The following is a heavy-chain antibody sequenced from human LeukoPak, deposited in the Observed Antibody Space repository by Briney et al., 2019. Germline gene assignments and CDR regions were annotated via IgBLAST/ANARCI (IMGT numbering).Heavy chain of an antibody. Sequence: GGSLRLSCAASRFTFSSYSMNWVRQAPGKGLEWVSSISSSSSYIYYADSVKGRFTISRDNAKNSLYLQMNSLRAEDTAVYYCARGREYYDSSGGYYFDYWGQGTLVTVSS. V-gene: IGHV3-21*01. CDR3: ARGREYYDSSGGYYFDY. D-gene: IGHD3-22*01. CDR1: RFTFSSYS. CDR2: ISSSSSYI. J-gene: IGHJ4*02.